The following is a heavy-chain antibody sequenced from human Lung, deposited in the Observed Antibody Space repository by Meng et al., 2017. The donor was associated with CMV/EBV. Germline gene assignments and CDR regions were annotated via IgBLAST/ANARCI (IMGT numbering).Heavy chain of an antibody. CDR3: ARLFHTSLGTNYYYGMGV. CDR2: INPNSGDT. J-gene: IGHJ6*02. V-gene: IGHV1-2*02. D-gene: IGHD3-10*01. CDR1: GYTFTGYN. Sequence: SVXVSXXASGYTFTGYNIHWVRQAPGQGLEWMGWINPNSGDTKYAQKFQGRVALTRDTSISTAYMELSSLKSDDTAVFFCARLFHTSLGTNYYYGMGVWGQGXAVTVSS.